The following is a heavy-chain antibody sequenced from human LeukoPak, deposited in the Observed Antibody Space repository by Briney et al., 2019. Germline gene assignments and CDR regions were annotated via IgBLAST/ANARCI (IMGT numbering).Heavy chain of an antibody. Sequence: GASVKVSCKASGYTFTSYDINWVRQAAGQGLEWMGWMNPNSGNTGYAQKFQGRVTMTTDTSTSTAYMELRSLRSDDTAVYYCARDLSYDILTGGNTDYWGQGTLVTVSS. V-gene: IGHV1-8*01. J-gene: IGHJ4*02. CDR3: ARDLSYDILTGGNTDY. CDR1: GYTFTSYD. D-gene: IGHD3-9*01. CDR2: MNPNSGNT.